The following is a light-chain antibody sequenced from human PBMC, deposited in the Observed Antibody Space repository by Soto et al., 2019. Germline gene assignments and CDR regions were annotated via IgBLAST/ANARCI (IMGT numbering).Light chain of an antibody. Sequence: EIVFTQSPGTLSLSPGERATLSCRASQSVSSNYLAWYQQKPGEAPRLLIYDASTRATGIPARLSGSGSGTEFTLTISGLQSEDFAVYYCQQYNNWRTFGQGTKVDIK. CDR2: DAS. CDR3: QQYNNWRT. CDR1: QSVSSN. V-gene: IGKV3-15*01. J-gene: IGKJ1*01.